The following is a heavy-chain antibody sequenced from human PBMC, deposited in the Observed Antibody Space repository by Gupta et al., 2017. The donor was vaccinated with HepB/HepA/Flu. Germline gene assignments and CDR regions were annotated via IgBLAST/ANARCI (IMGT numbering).Heavy chain of an antibody. CDR2: IRTKADSYAT. CDR1: GFTFSAPV. Sequence: EVQLVESGGGLVQPGGSLKLSCAASGFTFSAPVMHWVRQASGKGLEWVGRIRTKADSYATAYAASVTGSFTISRDDSKNTAFLQMNSLKTEDTAVYYCATSTVTARQNYYFYSMDVWGQGTTVSVSS. V-gene: IGHV3-73*01. J-gene: IGHJ6*02. CDR3: ATSTVTARQNYYFYSMDV. D-gene: IGHD4-17*01.